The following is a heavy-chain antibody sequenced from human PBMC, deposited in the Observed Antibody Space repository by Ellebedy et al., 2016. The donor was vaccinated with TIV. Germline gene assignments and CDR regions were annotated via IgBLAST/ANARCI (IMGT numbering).Heavy chain of an antibody. CDR3: TRDYIVGTTIVY. V-gene: IGHV1-18*01. D-gene: IGHD1-26*01. Sequence: AASVKVSCKASGYDFITFGIGWVRQAPGQGLEWMGWISAYNGHTTYAEKLQGRVTMTTDTSTSTAHMELRDLTSGDTAVYYCTRDYIVGTTIVYWGQGTLVTVSS. CDR1: GYDFITFG. J-gene: IGHJ4*02. CDR2: ISAYNGHT.